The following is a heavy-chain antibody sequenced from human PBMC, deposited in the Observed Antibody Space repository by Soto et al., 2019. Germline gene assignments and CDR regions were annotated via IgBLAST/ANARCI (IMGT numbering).Heavy chain of an antibody. D-gene: IGHD2-2*01. J-gene: IGHJ6*02. CDR2: IIPIFGTA. CDR1: GGTFSSYA. CDR3: ARAGYCSSTSCYFHYYYGMDV. V-gene: IGHV1-69*06. Sequence: SVKVSCKASGGTFSSYAISWVRQAPGQGLEWMGGIIPIFGTANYAQKFRGRVTITADKSTSTAYMELSSLRSEDTAVYYCARAGYCSSTSCYFHYYYGMDVWRQRTTVTVSS.